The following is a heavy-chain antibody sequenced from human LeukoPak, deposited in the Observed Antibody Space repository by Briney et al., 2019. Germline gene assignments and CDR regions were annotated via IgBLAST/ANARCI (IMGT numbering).Heavy chain of an antibody. D-gene: IGHD2/OR15-2a*01. V-gene: IGHV3-48*01. J-gene: IGHJ4*02. CDR2: ISGDGNAK. CDR1: GFSFSSYS. Sequence: GGSLRLSCAASGFSFSSYSINWVRQAPGKGLEWVSYISGDGNAKHYTDSVKGRFTISRDNAKNALYLQMNSLRAEYTAVYVCARDYVYAFDYWGQGTLVTVSS. CDR3: ARDYVYAFDY.